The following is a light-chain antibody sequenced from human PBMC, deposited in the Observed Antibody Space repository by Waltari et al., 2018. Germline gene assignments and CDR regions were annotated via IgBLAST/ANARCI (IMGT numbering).Light chain of an antibody. CDR1: QSVTSIS. Sequence: ESVLTQSPGTLSLSPGEGATLSWRASQSVTSISLNWYQQKLGQAPRLLIYGTSSRATGIPDRFSGSGSGTDFTLTISRLEPEDFAVYYCQQYDGEVLTFGGGTKVEI. V-gene: IGKV3-20*01. J-gene: IGKJ4*01. CDR3: QQYDGEVLT. CDR2: GTS.